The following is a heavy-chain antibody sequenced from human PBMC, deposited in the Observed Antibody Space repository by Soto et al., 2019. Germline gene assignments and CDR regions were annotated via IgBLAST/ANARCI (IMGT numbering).Heavy chain of an antibody. D-gene: IGHD2-2*01. CDR1: GYKFTAYY. CDR3: ARFSSSWGFDF. CDR2: INDNTGDT. J-gene: IGHJ4*02. Sequence: ASVKVSCKPSGYKFTAYYLHWVRQAPGQGLEWIGWINDNTGDTSFARKFQGWVTLTMNASITTAYMDLSRLKSDDTALYYCARFSSSWGFDFWGPGSLVTVSS. V-gene: IGHV1-2*04.